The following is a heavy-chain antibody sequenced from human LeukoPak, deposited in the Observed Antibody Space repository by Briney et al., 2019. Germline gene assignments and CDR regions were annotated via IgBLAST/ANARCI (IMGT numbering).Heavy chain of an antibody. CDR1: GFTFSSYA. V-gene: IGHV3-23*01. CDR3: AKVEHPYNSGWYIGEYYYYGMDV. J-gene: IGHJ6*02. D-gene: IGHD6-19*01. Sequence: PGRSLRLSCAASGFTFSSYAMSWVRQAPGKGLEWVSAISGSGGSTYYADSVKGRFTISRDNSKNTLYLQMNSLRAEDTAVYYCAKVEHPYNSGWYIGEYYYYGMDVWGQGTTVTVSS. CDR2: ISGSGGST.